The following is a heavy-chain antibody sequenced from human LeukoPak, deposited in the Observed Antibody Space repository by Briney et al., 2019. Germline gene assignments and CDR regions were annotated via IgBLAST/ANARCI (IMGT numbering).Heavy chain of an antibody. CDR2: IYKTGST. CDR3: ASVGSAYYWDY. CDR1: GFSFSSDNF. Sequence: SETLSLSCIVSGFSFSSDNFRGGSRPPGRKGQGWTGNIYKTGSTYYNQSLKSRVTISIDTSKKQFSLRLTSVTATDPAGNYCASVGSAYYWDYWGQGTLVTVSS. D-gene: IGHD5-12*01. J-gene: IGHJ4*02. V-gene: IGHV4-38-2*02.